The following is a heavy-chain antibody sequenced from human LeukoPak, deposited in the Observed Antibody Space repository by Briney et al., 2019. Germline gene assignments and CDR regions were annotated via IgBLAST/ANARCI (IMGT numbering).Heavy chain of an antibody. J-gene: IGHJ4*02. CDR3: ARSYYDFWSGYYTSLFDS. D-gene: IGHD3-3*01. CDR1: GGSISSYY. V-gene: IGHV4-59*08. CDR2: IYYSGST. Sequence: SETLSLTCTVSGGSISSYYWSWIRQPPGKGLEWIGYIYYSGSTNYNPSLKSRVTISVDTSKNQFSLKLSSVTAADTAVYYCARSYYDFWSGYYTSLFDSWGQGALVTVSS.